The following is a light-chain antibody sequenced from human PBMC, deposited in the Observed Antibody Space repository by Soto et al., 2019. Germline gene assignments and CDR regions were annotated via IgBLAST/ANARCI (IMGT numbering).Light chain of an antibody. CDR2: DAS. J-gene: IGKJ5*01. CDR1: QSVSSY. Sequence: EIVLTHSPATLSLCPGERATLSCRASQSVSSYLAWYQQKPGQAPRLLIYDASNRATGIPARFSGSGSGTDFTLTISSLEPEDFAVYYCQQRRNWPITFGQGTRLEIK. V-gene: IGKV3-11*01. CDR3: QQRRNWPIT.